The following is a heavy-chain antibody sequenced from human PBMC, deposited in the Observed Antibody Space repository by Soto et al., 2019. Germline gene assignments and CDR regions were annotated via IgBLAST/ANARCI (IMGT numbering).Heavy chain of an antibody. CDR3: ARGPTLTSVEF. V-gene: IGHV3-30-3*01. Sequence: GGSLRLSCATSGFSFSTYAIHWVRQAPGKGLEWVTVISNDGGNQFYADSVKGRFTISRDNSKSTLNLQMSGLRPEDTAVYYCARGPTLTSVEFWGQGTLVTVSS. CDR2: ISNDGGNQ. D-gene: IGHD3-10*01. CDR1: GFSFSTYA. J-gene: IGHJ4*02.